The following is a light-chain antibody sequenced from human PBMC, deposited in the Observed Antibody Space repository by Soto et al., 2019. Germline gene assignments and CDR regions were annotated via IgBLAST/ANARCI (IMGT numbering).Light chain of an antibody. CDR3: AAWDDSLRGPV. Sequence: QSVLTQPPSASGTPGQRVTISCSGSSSNIGTNYVYWYQQLPGTAPKLLIYSNNQRPSGVPGRFSGSKSGTSASLAISGLRSEDEADYYCAAWDDSLRGPVFGGGTKVTVL. J-gene: IGLJ2*01. V-gene: IGLV1-47*02. CDR1: SSNIGTNY. CDR2: SNN.